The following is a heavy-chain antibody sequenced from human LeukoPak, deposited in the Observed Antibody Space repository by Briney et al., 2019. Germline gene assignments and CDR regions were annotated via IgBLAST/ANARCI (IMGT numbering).Heavy chain of an antibody. V-gene: IGHV3-21*01. CDR1: GFPFSSYS. CDR3: SRDVGDPGYFDY. Sequence: KPGGPLRLSCAASGFPFSSYSMNWVRQAPGKGLEWVSSISSSSSYIYHAAPVKGRFPISRDNAKNSLYLQMNRPRAEDTAVYYCSRDVGDPGYFDYSGQGTLVTVSS. D-gene: IGHD2-15*01. J-gene: IGHJ4*02. CDR2: ISSSSSYI.